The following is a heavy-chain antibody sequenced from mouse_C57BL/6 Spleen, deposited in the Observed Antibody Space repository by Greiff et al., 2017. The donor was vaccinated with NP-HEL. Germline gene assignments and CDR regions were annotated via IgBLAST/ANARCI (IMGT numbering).Heavy chain of an antibody. CDR1: GYTFTSYW. Sequence: QVQLQQPGAELVMPGASVKLSCKASGYTFTSYWMHWVKQRPGQGLEWIGEIDPSDSYTNYNQKFKGKSTLTVDKSSSTAYMQLSSLTSEDSAVNDCARRYYGSGYYAMDYWGQGTSVTVSS. CDR2: IDPSDSYT. J-gene: IGHJ4*01. V-gene: IGHV1-69*01. D-gene: IGHD1-1*01. CDR3: ARRYYGSGYYAMDY.